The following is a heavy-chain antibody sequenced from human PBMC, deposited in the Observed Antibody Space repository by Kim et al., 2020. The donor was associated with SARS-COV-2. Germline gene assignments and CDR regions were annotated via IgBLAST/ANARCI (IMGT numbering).Heavy chain of an antibody. CDR3: ARGPHFTTSYYFDY. V-gene: IGHV6-1*01. D-gene: IGHD3-3*02. CDR1: GDSVSSYSAA. J-gene: IGHJ4*02. Sequence: SQTLSLTCAISGDSVSSYSAAWNWIRQSPSRGLEWLGRTYYRSQWYNEYAVSVKSRLIINPDTSENQFSLQLNSVTPEDTAVYYCARGPHFTTSYYFDYWGQGTLVTVSS. CDR2: TYYRSQWYN.